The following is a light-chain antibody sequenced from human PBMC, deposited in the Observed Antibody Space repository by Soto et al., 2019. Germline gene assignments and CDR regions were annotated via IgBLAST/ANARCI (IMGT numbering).Light chain of an antibody. J-gene: IGKJ1*01. CDR2: GAS. Sequence: EIVLTQSPATLSVSPGEGATLSCRASQGIGITLAWYQQKPGQTPRLLIYGASTRATGVPARFSGSGSGTDFILTINSLQSEDFATYYCQHYKIFPWTFGQGTRVAI. CDR3: QHYKIFPWT. V-gene: IGKV3-15*01. CDR1: QGIGIT.